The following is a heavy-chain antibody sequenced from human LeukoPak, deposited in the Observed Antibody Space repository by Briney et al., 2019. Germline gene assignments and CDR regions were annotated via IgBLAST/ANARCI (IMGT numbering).Heavy chain of an antibody. Sequence: SETLSLTCAVSGGSISSYYWSWIRQPAGKGLEWIGRIYTSGTTNYNPSLKSRVTMSVDTSKNQFSRNLNSVTAADTAVYYCARTSPRAATFDYWGQGTLVTVSS. J-gene: IGHJ4*02. CDR1: GGSISSYY. D-gene: IGHD2-15*01. V-gene: IGHV4-59*10. CDR2: IYTSGTT. CDR3: ARTSPRAATFDY.